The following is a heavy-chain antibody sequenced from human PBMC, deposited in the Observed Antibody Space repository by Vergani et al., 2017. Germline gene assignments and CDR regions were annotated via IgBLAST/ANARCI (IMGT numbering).Heavy chain of an antibody. CDR3: ASRDIAIFGVVIIMGYNYYGMDV. V-gene: IGHV1-69*01. Sequence: QVHLVQSGAEVKKPGSSVTVSCKASGGTFSSYGISWVRQAPGQGLEWMGGMIPIFGTATNAQKSQGRVTITADESTSTTYMELCSLRSEDTAVYYCASRDIAIFGVVIIMGYNYYGMDVWGRGTTVTFSS. D-gene: IGHD3-3*01. J-gene: IGHJ6*02. CDR1: GGTFSSYG. CDR2: MIPIFGTA.